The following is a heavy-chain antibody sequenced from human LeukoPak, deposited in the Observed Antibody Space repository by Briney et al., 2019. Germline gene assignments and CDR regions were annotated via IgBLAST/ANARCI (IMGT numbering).Heavy chain of an antibody. D-gene: IGHD2/OR15-2a*01. J-gene: IGHJ6*02. Sequence: NTSETLSLTCSVSGASINSYYWSWIRQPPGKGLEWIGYVHYTGSTNYNPSLKSRVTISLDTSKTQFSLNLSSVTAADTAVYYCARRTEYDGMDVWGQGTTVTVSS. V-gene: IGHV4-59*01. CDR3: ARRTEYDGMDV. CDR2: VHYTGST. CDR1: GASINSYY.